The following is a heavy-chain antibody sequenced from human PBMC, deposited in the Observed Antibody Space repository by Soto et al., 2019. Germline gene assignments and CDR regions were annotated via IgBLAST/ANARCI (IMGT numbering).Heavy chain of an antibody. J-gene: IGHJ6*02. V-gene: IGHV5-51*01. Sequence: GESLKISCKASGYSFTTYCIGWVRQVPGKGLEWMWIIFPADSDTRYSPSFQGQVTISGDKSISTAYLQWSILKASDTAMYYCARHANPYYFTYGMDVWGQGTMVTVSS. CDR2: IFPADSDT. CDR1: GYSFTTYC. CDR3: ARHANPYYFTYGMDV.